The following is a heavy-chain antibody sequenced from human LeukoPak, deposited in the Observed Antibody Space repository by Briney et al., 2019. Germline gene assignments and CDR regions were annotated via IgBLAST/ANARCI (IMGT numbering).Heavy chain of an antibody. J-gene: IGHJ4*02. Sequence: ASVKVSCKASGYTFIDYYFNWVRQAPGQGLEWMGRINPNSGGTNYAQKFQGRVTMTRDTSISTAYMELSRLRSDDTAVYYCARTIRRTAMVPYYFDYWGQGTLVTVSS. CDR2: INPNSGGT. CDR1: GYTFIDYY. CDR3: ARTIRRTAMVPYYFDY. D-gene: IGHD5-18*01. V-gene: IGHV1-2*06.